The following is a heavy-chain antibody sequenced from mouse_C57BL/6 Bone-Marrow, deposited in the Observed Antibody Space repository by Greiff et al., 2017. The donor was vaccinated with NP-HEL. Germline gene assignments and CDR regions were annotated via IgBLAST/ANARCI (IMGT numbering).Heavy chain of an antibody. D-gene: IGHD2-1*01. J-gene: IGHJ2*01. CDR2: INPNNGGT. CDR3: AREGRYGNADY. Sequence: VQLQQSGPELVKPGASVKISCKASGYTFTDYYMNWVKQSHGKSLEWIGDINPNNGGTSYNQKFKGKATLTVDKSSSTAYMELRSLTSEDSAVYYCAREGRYGNADYWGQGTTLTVSS. CDR1: GYTFTDYY. V-gene: IGHV1-26*01.